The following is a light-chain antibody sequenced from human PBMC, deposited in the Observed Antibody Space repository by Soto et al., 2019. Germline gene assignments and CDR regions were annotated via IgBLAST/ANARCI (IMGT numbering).Light chain of an antibody. V-gene: IGKV1-5*03. CDR2: RAS. J-gene: IGKJ2*01. CDR3: QQYKTYMYT. CDR1: QSIDSW. Sequence: DIQMTQSPSTLSASVGDRVTITCRASQSIDSWLAWYQQKPGKAPKLLIYRASSLESGAPSRFSGSGSGTEFTLTISSLQPDDFATYYCQQYKTYMYTFAQGTKLEIK.